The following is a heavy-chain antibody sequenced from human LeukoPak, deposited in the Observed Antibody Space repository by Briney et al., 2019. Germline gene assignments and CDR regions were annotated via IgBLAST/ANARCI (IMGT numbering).Heavy chain of an antibody. CDR3: ARRPQKSGVSVGPSGLDY. V-gene: IGHV4-34*01. D-gene: IGHD1-26*01. J-gene: IGHJ4*02. Sequence: SETLSLTCAVYGESFSGYYWSWIRQPPGKGLEWIGEVNLSGSTNYNPSLKSRLTISVDTSKNQFSLKVRSVTAADTAVYYCARRPQKSGVSVGPSGLDYWGQGTLVTVSS. CDR1: GESFSGYY. CDR2: VNLSGST.